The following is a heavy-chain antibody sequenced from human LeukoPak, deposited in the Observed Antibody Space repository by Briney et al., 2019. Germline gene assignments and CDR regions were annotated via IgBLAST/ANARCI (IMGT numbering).Heavy chain of an antibody. Sequence: GGSLRLSCAASGFTFSSYEMNWVRQAPGKGLEWVSSISSSSSYIYYADSVKGRFTISRDNAKNSLYLQMNSLRAEDTAVYYCARGVLTTVTPGFDYWGQGTLVTVSS. D-gene: IGHD4-17*01. CDR1: GFTFSSYE. V-gene: IGHV3-21*01. CDR2: ISSSSSYI. CDR3: ARGVLTTVTPGFDY. J-gene: IGHJ4*02.